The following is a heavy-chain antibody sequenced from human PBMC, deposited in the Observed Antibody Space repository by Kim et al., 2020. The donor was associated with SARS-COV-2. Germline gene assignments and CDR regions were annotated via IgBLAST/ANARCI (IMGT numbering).Heavy chain of an antibody. Sequence: SQTLSLTCAISGDSVSSNIVAWNWVRQSPSRGLEWLGRTYFRSKWISDYAVSVRSRIIINPDTSENLFSLQLNSVTPEDTAVYYCARTSLSGMFLDFWDPGTLVTVSS. V-gene: IGHV6-1*01. J-gene: IGHJ2*01. CDR1: GDSVSSNIVA. CDR2: TYFRSKWIS. D-gene: IGHD5-12*01. CDR3: ARTSLSGMFLDF.